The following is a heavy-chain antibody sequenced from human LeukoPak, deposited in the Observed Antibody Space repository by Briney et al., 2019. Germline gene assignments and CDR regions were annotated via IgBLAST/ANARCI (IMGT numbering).Heavy chain of an antibody. CDR3: VRHGGFSSGWQTDC. Sequence: SETLSLTCTVSGGSISSTSYYWGWIRQSPGKGLEWIGSIFYSGSTYYNPSFKSRVTISVDTSKSQFSLKLGSVTAADTAVYYCVRHGGFSSGWQTDCWGQGTPVTVSS. V-gene: IGHV4-39*01. CDR1: GGSISSTSYY. J-gene: IGHJ4*02. CDR2: IFYSGST. D-gene: IGHD6-19*01.